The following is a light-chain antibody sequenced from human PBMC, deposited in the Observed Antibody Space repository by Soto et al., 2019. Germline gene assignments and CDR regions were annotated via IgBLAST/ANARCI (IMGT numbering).Light chain of an antibody. J-gene: IGKJ1*01. CDR3: QQYNKWPLT. V-gene: IGKV3-15*01. Sequence: EIMMTQSPGTLSASPGERATLSCRASQSVSSTLAWYQQKPGQAPRLLIYAVSTRATVIPGRFSGSGSGTEFTLTISSLQSEDFAVYYCQQYNKWPLTFGQGTKVEIK. CDR1: QSVSST. CDR2: AVS.